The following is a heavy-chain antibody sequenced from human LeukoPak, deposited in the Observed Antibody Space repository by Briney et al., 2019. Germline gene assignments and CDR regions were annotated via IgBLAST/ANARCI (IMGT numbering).Heavy chain of an antibody. J-gene: IGHJ4*02. D-gene: IGHD2-15*01. CDR1: GGSFSGYY. CDR3: ARGHCSGGSCYWGYYFDY. Sequence: SETLSLTCAVYGGSFSGYYWSWIRQPPGKGLEWIGEINHSGSTNYNPSLKSRVTISVDTSKNQFSLKLSSVTAADTAVYYCARGHCSGGSCYWGYYFDYWGQGTLVTVSS. CDR2: INHSGST. V-gene: IGHV4-34*01.